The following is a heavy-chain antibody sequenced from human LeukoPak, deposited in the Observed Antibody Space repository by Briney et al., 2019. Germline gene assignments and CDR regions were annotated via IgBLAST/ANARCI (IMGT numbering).Heavy chain of an antibody. D-gene: IGHD3-9*01. V-gene: IGHV4-39*01. J-gene: IGHJ4*02. CDR1: GGSISSSSYY. CDR2: IYYSGST. CDR3: ARNYDIVTGYYWTFDY. Sequence: PSDILSLTCTVSGGSISSSSYYWGWIRRPPGKGLEWIGSIYYSGSTYYNPSLKSRVTISVDTSKNQFSLKLSSVTAADTAVYYCARNYDIVTGYYWTFDYWGQGTLVTVSS.